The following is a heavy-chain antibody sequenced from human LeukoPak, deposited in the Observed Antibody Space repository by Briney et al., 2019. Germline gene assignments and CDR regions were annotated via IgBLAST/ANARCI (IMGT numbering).Heavy chain of an antibody. Sequence: GGSLRLSCAASGFTFSSYSMNWVRQAPGKGLEWVSSISSSSSYIYYADSVKGRFTVSRGNAKNSLYLQMNSLRAEDTAVYYCARADSYDYVWGSYIGLFDYWGQGTLVTVSS. CDR2: ISSSSSYI. V-gene: IGHV3-21*01. J-gene: IGHJ4*02. D-gene: IGHD3-16*01. CDR3: ARADSYDYVWGSYIGLFDY. CDR1: GFTFSSYS.